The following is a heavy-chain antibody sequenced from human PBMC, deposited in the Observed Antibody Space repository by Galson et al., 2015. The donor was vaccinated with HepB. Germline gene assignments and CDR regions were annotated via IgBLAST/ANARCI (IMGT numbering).Heavy chain of an antibody. V-gene: IGHV1-18*04. CDR1: GYTFTTNG. D-gene: IGHD2-15*01. J-gene: IGHJ4*02. CDR2: ISANSGRT. Sequence: SCKASGYTFTTNGISWVRRAPGQGLEWVGWISANSGRTTYAWRLLGRLTLTTDTSTSTAYMELRSLRSDDTAIYYCARGRSHSLDFWGQGTLVTVSS. CDR3: ARGRSHSLDF.